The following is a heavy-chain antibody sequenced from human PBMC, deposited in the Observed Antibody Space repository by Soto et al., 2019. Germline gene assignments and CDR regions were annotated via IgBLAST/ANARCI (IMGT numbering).Heavy chain of an antibody. D-gene: IGHD6-19*01. CDR3: ARTRGWFAGMDV. CDR2: MHFDSLKS. V-gene: IGHV1-8*02. J-gene: IGHJ6*02. Sequence: ASVKVSCNASGGTFSSYAIIWVLQAPGQGLEWMGWMHFDSLKSVFAQRFQGRLTMSRDTSLNTAYMQLSSLKSDDTAVYYCARTRGWFAGMDVWGQGTTVNVSS. CDR1: GGTFSSYA.